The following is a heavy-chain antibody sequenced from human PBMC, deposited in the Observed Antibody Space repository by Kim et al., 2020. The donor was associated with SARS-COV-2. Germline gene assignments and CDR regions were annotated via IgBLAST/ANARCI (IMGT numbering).Heavy chain of an antibody. J-gene: IGHJ4*02. CDR3: AKDMRWSSSWRTAIFDY. V-gene: IGHV3-9*01. D-gene: IGHD6-13*01. CDR1: GFTFGDYA. Sequence: GGSLRLSCAASGFTFGDYAMHWVRQAPGKGLEWVSGISWNSGSIGYADSVKGRFTISRDNAKNSLYLQMNSLRAEDTALYYCAKDMRWSSSWRTAIFDYWGQGTLVTVSS. CDR2: ISWNSGSI.